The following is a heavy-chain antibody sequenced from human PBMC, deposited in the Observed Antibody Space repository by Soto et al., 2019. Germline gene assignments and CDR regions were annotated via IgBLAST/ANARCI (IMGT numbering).Heavy chain of an antibody. V-gene: IGHV1-69*18. CDR3: ARPSGLLGQFSALVDY. J-gene: IGHJ4*02. CDR2: IIPIFTTT. CDR1: GGSFSSSA. Sequence: QVQLVQSGSEVRRPGSSVKVSCKASGGSFSSSAIAWVRQAPGQGLEWLGMIIPIFTTTNYAQKFKDRLTITADGSTSTAYMELSGLKSEDTAVYFCARPSGLLGQFSALVDYWGQGTLVTVSS. D-gene: IGHD6-6*01.